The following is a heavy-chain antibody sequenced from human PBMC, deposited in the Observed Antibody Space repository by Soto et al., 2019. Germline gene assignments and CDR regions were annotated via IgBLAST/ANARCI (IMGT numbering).Heavy chain of an antibody. CDR3: AIRSAGGNNWFDP. Sequence: SETLSLTCTVSGGSITSSQDYWDWIRQPPGKGLEWIGSIYYSGNLYYNPSLESRVTISVDTSKIQFSLRLNSVTAADTAIYYCAIRSAGGNNWFDPWGQGTLVTVSS. V-gene: IGHV4-39*01. CDR2: IYYSGNL. J-gene: IGHJ5*02. D-gene: IGHD1-26*01. CDR1: GGSITSSQDY.